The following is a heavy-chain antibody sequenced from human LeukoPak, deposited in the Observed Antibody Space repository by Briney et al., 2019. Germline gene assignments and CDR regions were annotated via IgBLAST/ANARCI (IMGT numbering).Heavy chain of an antibody. V-gene: IGHV3-30*03. D-gene: IGHD6-19*01. Sequence: GGSLRLSCAVSGFSICNYGMHWVRQAPDKGLEWVAMISHDGGAKHYGDSVKGRLTISRDNSDNTLYLQMNSLRIEDTAVYYCARDWGSSGWYNWFDPWGQGTLVTVSS. CDR2: ISHDGGAK. CDR1: GFSICNYG. CDR3: ARDWGSSGWYNWFDP. J-gene: IGHJ5*02.